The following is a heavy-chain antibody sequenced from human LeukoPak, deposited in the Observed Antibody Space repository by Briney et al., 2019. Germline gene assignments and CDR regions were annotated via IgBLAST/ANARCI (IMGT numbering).Heavy chain of an antibody. CDR1: GGSFSGYC. Sequence: PSETLSLTCAVYGGSFSGYCWSWIRQPPGKGLEWIGEINHSGSTNYNPSLKSRVTISVDTSKNQFSLKLSSVTAADTAVYYCARDQTTRGYTNIWSKFDYWGQGTLVTVSS. CDR2: INHSGST. D-gene: IGHD6-13*01. CDR3: ARDQTTRGYTNIWSKFDY. J-gene: IGHJ4*02. V-gene: IGHV4-34*01.